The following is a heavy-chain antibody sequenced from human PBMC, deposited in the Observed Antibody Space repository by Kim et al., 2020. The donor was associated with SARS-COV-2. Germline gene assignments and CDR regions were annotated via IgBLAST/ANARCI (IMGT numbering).Heavy chain of an antibody. CDR1: GYSFTSYW. CDR3: ARHYYGSGSYFHDAFDI. CDR2: IDPSDSYT. D-gene: IGHD3-10*01. J-gene: IGHJ3*02. V-gene: IGHV5-10-1*01. Sequence: GESLKISCKGSGYSFTSYWISWVRQMPGKGLEWMGRIDPSDSYTNYSPSFQGHVTISADKSISTAYLQWSSLKASDTAMYYCARHYYGSGSYFHDAFDIWGQGTMVTVSS.